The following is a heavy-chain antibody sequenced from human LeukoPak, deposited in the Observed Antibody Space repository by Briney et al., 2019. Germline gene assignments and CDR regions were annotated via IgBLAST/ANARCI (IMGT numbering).Heavy chain of an antibody. CDR2: IKQDGSEK. D-gene: IGHD6-19*01. J-gene: IGHJ6*02. Sequence: GSLRLSCAASGFTFSSYWMSWVRQAPGKGLEWAANIKQDGSEKYYVDSVKGRFTISRDNAKNSLYLQMNSLRAEDTAVYYCAREYSSGWYPYYYYGMDVWGQGTTVTVSS. V-gene: IGHV3-7*03. CDR1: GFTFSSYW. CDR3: AREYSSGWYPYYYYGMDV.